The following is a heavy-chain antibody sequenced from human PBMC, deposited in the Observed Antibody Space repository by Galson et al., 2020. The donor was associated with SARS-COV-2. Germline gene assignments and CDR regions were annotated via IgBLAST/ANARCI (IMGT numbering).Heavy chain of an antibody. V-gene: IGHV1-58*01. CDR2: IVVGSGNR. J-gene: IGHJ6*02. Sequence: GASVKVSCEASGSTFSSSAVQWVRQGRGQRLEWIGWIVVGSGNRKYAQKFQERVTITRDMSTSTAYMDLSSLRSEDTAVYYCVVGEAIVPTLEGQHYYGMDVWGQGTTVTVSS. D-gene: IGHD5-12*01. CDR3: VVGEAIVPTLEGQHYYGMDV. CDR1: GSTFSSSA.